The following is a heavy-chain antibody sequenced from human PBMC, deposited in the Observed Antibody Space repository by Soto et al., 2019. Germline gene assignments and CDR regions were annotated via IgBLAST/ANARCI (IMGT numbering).Heavy chain of an antibody. CDR3: AGGDYSGAGTFYLTDH. Sequence: EVQLVESGGGLVQPGGSLRLSCTASGLTFNNYWMHWVRQAPGKGPVWVSRINGDGRTTTYADSVSGRFTISRDNAKYTVYLKRTSLRAEDTAVYYCAGGDYSGAGTFYLTDHWGQGTLVTVSS. CDR1: GLTFNNYW. J-gene: IGHJ4*02. V-gene: IGHV3-74*01. CDR2: INGDGRTT. D-gene: IGHD3-10*01.